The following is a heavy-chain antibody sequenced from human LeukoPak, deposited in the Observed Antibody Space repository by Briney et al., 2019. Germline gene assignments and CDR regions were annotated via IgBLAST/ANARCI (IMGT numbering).Heavy chain of an antibody. CDR3: ARAGSYWHYVY. V-gene: IGHV3-7*01. CDR2: IKQDGSER. D-gene: IGHD3-10*01. CDR1: GFTFSGFS. J-gene: IGHJ4*02. Sequence: PGGSLRLSCAASGFTFSGFSMSWVRQSPTKGLEWVANIKQDGSERYYVDSVKGRFTISRDNAKNSLSLQMNNLRVEDTAVYYCARAGSYWHYVYWGQGTLVTVSS.